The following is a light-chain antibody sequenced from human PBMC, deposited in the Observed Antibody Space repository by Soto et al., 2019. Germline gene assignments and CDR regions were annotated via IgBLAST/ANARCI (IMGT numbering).Light chain of an antibody. CDR2: DAS. CDR3: QQYKSYSWS. Sequence: DIQMTQSPSTLSASVGVRVTITCRASQTIDSWLAWYQQKPGKAPKLLIFDASNFESGIPSRFSGSGSGTEFTLTITSLQPDDFATYYCQQYKSYSWSCGQGTKVDIK. CDR1: QTIDSW. J-gene: IGKJ1*01. V-gene: IGKV1-5*01.